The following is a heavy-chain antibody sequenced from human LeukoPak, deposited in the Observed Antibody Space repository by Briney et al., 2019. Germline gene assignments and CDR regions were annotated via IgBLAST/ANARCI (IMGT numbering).Heavy chain of an antibody. D-gene: IGHD3-9*01. CDR1: GFTFSSYG. Sequence: SGGTLRLSCAASGFTFSSYGMHWVRQAPGKGLEWVAVIWYDGSNKYYADSVKGRFAISRDNAKNSLYLQMNSLRAEDTAVYYCVRAPYYDLLTGYYFNTFDIWGQGTLVTVSS. CDR3: VRAPYYDLLTGYYFNTFDI. CDR2: IWYDGSNK. J-gene: IGHJ3*02. V-gene: IGHV3-33*01.